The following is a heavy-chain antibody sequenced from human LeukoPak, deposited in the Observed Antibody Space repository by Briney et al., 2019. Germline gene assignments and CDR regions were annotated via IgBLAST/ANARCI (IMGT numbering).Heavy chain of an antibody. V-gene: IGHV3-23*01. CDR1: GFTFSSYA. Sequence: GGSLRLSCAASGFTFSSYAMSWVRQAPGKGLEWVSAISGSGGSTYYADSVKARFTISRDNSKNTLYLQMNSLRAEDTAVYYCAKQGSSSTTVTTLVYWGQGTLVTVSS. J-gene: IGHJ4*02. D-gene: IGHD4-17*01. CDR2: ISGSGGST. CDR3: AKQGSSSTTVTTLVY.